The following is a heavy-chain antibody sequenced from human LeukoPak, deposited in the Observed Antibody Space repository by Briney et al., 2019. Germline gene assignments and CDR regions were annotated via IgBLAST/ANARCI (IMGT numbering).Heavy chain of an antibody. Sequence: SETLSLTCTVSGGSISSYYWSWVRQSPGKGQVWIGYVFHSGYSNYNPSLKSRVTISVDTSKNQFSLKLSSVTAADTAVYYCARGRGSSWYYFDSWGQGTLVTVSS. CDR2: VFHSGYS. J-gene: IGHJ4*02. V-gene: IGHV4-59*12. D-gene: IGHD6-13*01. CDR3: ARGRGSSWYYFDS. CDR1: GGSISSYY.